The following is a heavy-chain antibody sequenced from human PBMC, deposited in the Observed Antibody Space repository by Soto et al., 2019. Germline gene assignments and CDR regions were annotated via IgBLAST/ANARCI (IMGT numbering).Heavy chain of an antibody. CDR3: ARGRFLEWLLVGFDY. J-gene: IGHJ4*02. CDR1: GGSFSGYY. Sequence: NPSETLSLTCAVYGGSFSGYYWSWIRQPPGKGLEWIGEINHSGSTNYNPSLKSRVTISVDTSKNQFSLKLSSVTAADTAVYYCARGRFLEWLLVGFDYWGQGTLVTVSS. CDR2: INHSGST. D-gene: IGHD3-3*01. V-gene: IGHV4-34*01.